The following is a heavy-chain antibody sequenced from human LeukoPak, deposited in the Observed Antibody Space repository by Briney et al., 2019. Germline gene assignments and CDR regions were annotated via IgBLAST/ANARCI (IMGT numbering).Heavy chain of an antibody. CDR1: GYTFTSYG. CDR3: ARSGSSLLGIYYYYYMDV. Sequence: ASVKVSCKASGYTFTSYGISWVRQAPGQGLEWMGWISAYNGNTNYAQKLQGRGTMTTDTSTSTAYMELRSLRSDDTAVYYCARSGSSLLGIYYYYYMDVWGKGTTVTVSS. D-gene: IGHD6-6*01. V-gene: IGHV1-18*01. CDR2: ISAYNGNT. J-gene: IGHJ6*03.